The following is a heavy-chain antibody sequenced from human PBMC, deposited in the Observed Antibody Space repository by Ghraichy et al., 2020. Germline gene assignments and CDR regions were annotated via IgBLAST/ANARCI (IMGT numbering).Heavy chain of an antibody. J-gene: IGHJ4*02. CDR2: ISGSGGST. Sequence: ETLRLSCAASGFTFSSYAMSWVRQAPGKGLEWVSAISGSGGSTYYADSVKGRFTISRDNSKNTLYLQMNSLRAEDTAVYYCAKIASRWGYGFISSDFDYWGQGTLVTVSS. CDR3: AKIASRWGYGFISSDFDY. V-gene: IGHV3-23*01. CDR1: GFTFSSYA. D-gene: IGHD5-18*01.